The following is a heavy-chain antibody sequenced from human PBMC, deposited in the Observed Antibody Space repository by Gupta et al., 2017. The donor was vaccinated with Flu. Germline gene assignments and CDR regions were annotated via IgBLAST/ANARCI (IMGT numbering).Heavy chain of an antibody. V-gene: IGHV3-48*02. J-gene: IGHJ4*02. Sequence: EVQFVESGGGLVQRGGSLGLSCAASGFAFSHSPMNWVRQAPGKGLEWISYIDGGGNARYYADSVKSRFTVSRDNVESSLYLQMTGLRDEDSAMYYGATSLTLLDHCGQGTLVPVSS. CDR1: GFAFSHSP. CDR3: ATSLTLLDH. CDR2: IDGGGNAR.